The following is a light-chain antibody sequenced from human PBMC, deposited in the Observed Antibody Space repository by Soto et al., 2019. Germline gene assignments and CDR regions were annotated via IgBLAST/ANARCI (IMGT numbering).Light chain of an antibody. V-gene: IGKV1-12*01. CDR2: GAS. CDR1: QLISSW. J-gene: IGKJ4*01. Sequence: IQMTQSPSSVSASVEDSVTITCRASQLISSWLAWYQVKPGKAPKLLIYGASNRESGVPSRFSGSESGTLFTLTINSLQPEDFATYYCQQASSFPLTFGGGTEVEV. CDR3: QQASSFPLT.